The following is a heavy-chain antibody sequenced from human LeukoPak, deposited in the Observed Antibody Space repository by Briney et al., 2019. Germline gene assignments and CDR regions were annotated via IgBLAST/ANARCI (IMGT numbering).Heavy chain of an antibody. V-gene: IGHV1-46*01. CDR1: GYTFIPYH. CDR3: ARERGYGNGDYYYFYMDV. Sequence: VASVKVSCKASGYTFIPYHIYWVRQALGQGLEWMGSINPSGGSTKYTQKFQGRVTMTRDLATSTVYMELSSLRYEDTAVYYCARERGYGNGDYYYFYMDVWGKGTTVTVSS. D-gene: IGHD2-15*01. J-gene: IGHJ6*03. CDR2: INPSGGST.